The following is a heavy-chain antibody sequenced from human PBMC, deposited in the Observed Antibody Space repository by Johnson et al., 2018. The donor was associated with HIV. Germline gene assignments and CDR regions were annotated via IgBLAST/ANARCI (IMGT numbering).Heavy chain of an antibody. CDR1: GFTFSTYG. CDR2: IRYDGSNK. Sequence: QVQLVESGGGVVQPGGSLILSCAASGFTFSTYGMHWVRQAPGKGLEWVAFIRYDGSNKYYPDSVKGRFTISRDNSKNTLYLQMNSLRAEDTAVYYCARGGRVYDSSGYYAFDIWGQGTMVTVSS. J-gene: IGHJ3*02. D-gene: IGHD3-22*01. V-gene: IGHV3-30*02. CDR3: ARGGRVYDSSGYYAFDI.